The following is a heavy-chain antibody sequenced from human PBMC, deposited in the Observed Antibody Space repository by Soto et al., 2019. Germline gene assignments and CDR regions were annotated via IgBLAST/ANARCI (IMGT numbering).Heavy chain of an antibody. CDR2: ISGSGDST. CDR1: GFTFSSYA. D-gene: IGHD2-2*01. J-gene: IGHJ2*01. Sequence: EVQLLESGGGLVQPGGSLRLSCAASGFTFSSYAMSWVRQAPGKGLAWVSGISGSGDSTYYADSVKGRFTISRDNSKSTLYLQMNSLRADDTAVYYCAKSAGGYCSTTTCAGNFGYFDRWGRGTLVTVSS. CDR3: AKSAGGYCSTTTCAGNFGYFDR. V-gene: IGHV3-23*01.